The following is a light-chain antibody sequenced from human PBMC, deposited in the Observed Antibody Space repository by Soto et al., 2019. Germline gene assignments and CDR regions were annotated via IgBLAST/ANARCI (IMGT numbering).Light chain of an antibody. CDR1: SSNIGAGYV. Sequence: QSVLTQPPSVSGAPGQRVTISCTGSSSNIGAGYVVHWYQQLPGTAPKLLIYGNNNRPSGVPDRFSGSKSGTSASLAITGLQAEDEADYYCQSYDSSLSGYVFGTATKVTVL. CDR3: QSYDSSLSGYV. J-gene: IGLJ1*01. V-gene: IGLV1-40*01. CDR2: GNN.